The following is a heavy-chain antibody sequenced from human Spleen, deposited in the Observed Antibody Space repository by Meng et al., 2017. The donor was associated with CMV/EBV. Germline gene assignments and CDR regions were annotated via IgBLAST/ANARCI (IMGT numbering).Heavy chain of an antibody. CDR1: RFIFSTYA. CDR3: VRVGPGDYPDMTYYFDY. Sequence: GESLKISCAASRFIFSTYAMHWVRQATGKRLEWLASISYDGIKTYYADSVKGRFTISRDNSKNTVYLQMNSLRAEDTAVYYCVRVGPGDYPDMTYYFDYWGQGTLVTVSS. J-gene: IGHJ4*02. V-gene: IGHV3-30*04. D-gene: IGHD4-17*01. CDR2: ISYDGIKT.